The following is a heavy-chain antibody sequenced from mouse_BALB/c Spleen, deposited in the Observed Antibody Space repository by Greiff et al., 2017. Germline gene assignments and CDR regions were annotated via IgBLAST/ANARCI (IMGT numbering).Heavy chain of an antibody. D-gene: IGHD2-3*01. CDR1: GFTFSSYT. V-gene: IGHV5-12-2*01. J-gene: IGHJ3*01. CDR2: ISNGGGST. CDR3: ARSLYDGYFWFAY. Sequence: EVQLVESGGGLVQPGGSLKLSCAASGFTFSSYTMSWVRQTPEKRLEWVAYISNGGGSTYYPDTVKGRFTISRDNAKNTLYLQMSSLKSEDTAMYYCARSLYDGYFWFAYWGQGTLVTVSA.